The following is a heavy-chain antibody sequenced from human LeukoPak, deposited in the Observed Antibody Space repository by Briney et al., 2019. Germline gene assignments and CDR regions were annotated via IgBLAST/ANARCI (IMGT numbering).Heavy chain of an antibody. CDR1: GFTFSDYY. Sequence: GGSLRLSCAASGFTFSDYYMSWIRQAPGKGLEWVSYISSSGSTIYYADSVKGRFTISRDIAQNSLYLQMNSLRAEDTGIYYCARGTGDYLFDYWGQGTLVTVSS. J-gene: IGHJ4*02. CDR2: ISSSGSTI. D-gene: IGHD4-17*01. V-gene: IGHV3-11*04. CDR3: ARGTGDYLFDY.